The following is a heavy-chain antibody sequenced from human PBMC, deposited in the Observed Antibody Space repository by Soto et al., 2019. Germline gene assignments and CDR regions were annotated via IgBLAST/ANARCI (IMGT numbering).Heavy chain of an antibody. CDR1: GFTFSNVW. CDR2: IKTKTDGGTA. CDR3: TTLPLDY. Sequence: LRLSCAASGFTFSNVWMSWVRQAPGKGLEWVGRIKTKTDGGTADFAAPVKGRFTIPRDDSKNTLYLQMNSLKTEDTAVYYCTTLPLDYWGQGALVTVSS. V-gene: IGHV3-15*05. J-gene: IGHJ4*02.